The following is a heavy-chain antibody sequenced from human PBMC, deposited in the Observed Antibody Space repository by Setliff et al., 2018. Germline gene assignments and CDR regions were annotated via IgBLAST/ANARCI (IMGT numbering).Heavy chain of an antibody. CDR1: EFTFSDYG. CDR3: ARAGNTAMGGDY. D-gene: IGHD5-18*01. J-gene: IGHJ4*02. CDR2: IRYDGTNE. Sequence: GGSLRLSCAASEFTFSDYGMHWVRQAPGKGLEWVAFIRYDGTNEYYADSVKGRFTITRDRSTSTAYMELSSLRSEDTAVYYCARAGNTAMGGDYWGQGTLVTVSS. V-gene: IGHV3-30*02.